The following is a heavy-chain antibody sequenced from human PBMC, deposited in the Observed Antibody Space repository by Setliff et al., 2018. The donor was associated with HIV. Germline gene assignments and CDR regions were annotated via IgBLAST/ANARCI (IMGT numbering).Heavy chain of an antibody. V-gene: IGHV3-23*01. Sequence: GGSLRLSCAASGFTFSTYAMAWVRQAPGKGLEWVSGVSDSGGFTNYVDSVKGRFTISRDNSKSTLYLQMNTLRAEDTAIYYCAKSLNPKVVTVIDSWGQGTLVTVSS. CDR1: GFTFSTYA. CDR2: VSDSGGFT. D-gene: IGHD2-15*01. J-gene: IGHJ4*02. CDR3: AKSLNPKVVTVIDS.